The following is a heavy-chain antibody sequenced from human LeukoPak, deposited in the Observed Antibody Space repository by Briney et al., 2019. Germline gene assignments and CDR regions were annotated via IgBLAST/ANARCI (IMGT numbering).Heavy chain of an antibody. CDR1: GYSISSGYY. D-gene: IGHD1-26*01. Sequence: PSETLSLTCTVSGYSISSGYYWGWIRQPPGKGLEWIGSIYHSGSTYYNPSLKSRVTISVDTSKNQFSLKLSSVTAADTAVYYCARDLRGVGADGYWGQGTLVTVSS. J-gene: IGHJ4*02. CDR2: IYHSGST. CDR3: ARDLRGVGADGY. V-gene: IGHV4-38-2*02.